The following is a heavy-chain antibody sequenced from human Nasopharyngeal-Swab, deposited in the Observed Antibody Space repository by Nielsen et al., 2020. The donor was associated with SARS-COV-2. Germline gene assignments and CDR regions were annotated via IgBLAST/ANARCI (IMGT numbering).Heavy chain of an antibody. V-gene: IGHV3-74*01. Sequence: GESLKISCAASGFTFSSYWMHWVRQAPGKGLVWVSRINSDGSSTSYADSVKGRFTISRDNTKNTLYLQMNSLRAEDTAVYYCARDSPWQELDYWGQGILVTVSS. CDR1: GFTFSSYW. J-gene: IGHJ4*02. CDR3: ARDSPWQELDY. CDR2: INSDGSST. D-gene: IGHD1-1*01.